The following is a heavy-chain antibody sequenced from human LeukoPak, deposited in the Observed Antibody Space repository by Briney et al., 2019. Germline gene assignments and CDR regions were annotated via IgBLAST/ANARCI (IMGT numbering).Heavy chain of an antibody. CDR3: ATTTLLYCSSTSCYGAGGNWFDP. Sequence: ASVRVSCKVSGYTLTELSMHWVRQAPGKGLEWMGGFDPEDGETIYAQKFQGRVTMTEDTSTDTAYMELSSLRSEDTAVYYCATTTLLYCSSTSCYGAGGNWFDPWGQGTLVTVSS. CDR2: FDPEDGET. CDR1: GYTLTELS. J-gene: IGHJ5*02. D-gene: IGHD2-2*01. V-gene: IGHV1-24*01.